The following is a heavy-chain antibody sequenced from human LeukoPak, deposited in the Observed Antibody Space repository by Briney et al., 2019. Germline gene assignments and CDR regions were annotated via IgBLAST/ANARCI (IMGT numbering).Heavy chain of an antibody. CDR2: INHSGST. V-gene: IGHV4-34*01. J-gene: IGHJ6*02. CDR1: GASFSGYY. Sequence: SETLSLTCAVYGASFSGYYWSWIRQPPGKGLEWFGEINHSGSTNYNPSLKSRVTISVDTSKNQFSLKVSSVTAADTAVYSCARSGCDFWRGNSHYYYYYGMDVWGQGTTVTVSS. CDR3: ARSGCDFWRGNSHYYYYYGMDV. D-gene: IGHD3-3*01.